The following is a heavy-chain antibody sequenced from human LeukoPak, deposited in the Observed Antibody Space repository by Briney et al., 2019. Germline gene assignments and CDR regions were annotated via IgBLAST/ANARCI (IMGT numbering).Heavy chain of an antibody. CDR3: ARDGAAAVPR. Sequence: GGSLRFSCAASGFNVSNNYMRWVRQAPGKGLEWVSLIYSGGNTHYANSVKGRFTISRDNSKNTLYLQMNNLRAEDTAVYYCARDGAAAVPRWGQGTLVTVSS. D-gene: IGHD6-13*01. CDR1: GFNVSNNY. CDR2: IYSGGNT. J-gene: IGHJ4*02. V-gene: IGHV3-53*01.